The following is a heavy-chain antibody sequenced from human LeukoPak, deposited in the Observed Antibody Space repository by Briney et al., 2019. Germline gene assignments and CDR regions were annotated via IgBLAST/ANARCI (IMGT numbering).Heavy chain of an antibody. J-gene: IGHJ4*02. Sequence: PSETLSLTCTVSGGSISSYYWSWIRQPPGKGLEWIGYIYYSGSTNYNPSLKSRVTISVDTSKNQFSLKLSSVTAADTAVYYCATSAGGIVGATKEFWGQGTLVTVSS. CDR3: ATSAGGIVGATKEF. CDR2: IYYSGST. CDR1: GGSISSYY. V-gene: IGHV4-59*01. D-gene: IGHD1-26*01.